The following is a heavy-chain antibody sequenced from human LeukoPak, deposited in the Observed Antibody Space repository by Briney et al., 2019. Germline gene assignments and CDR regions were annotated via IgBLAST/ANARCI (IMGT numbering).Heavy chain of an antibody. CDR3: ARDPRIRREGAYGMDV. CDR1: GYTFTGYY. V-gene: IGHV1-2*02. J-gene: IGHJ6*02. D-gene: IGHD5-18*01. Sequence: GASVKVSCKASGYTFTGYYMHWVRQAPGQGLEWMGWINPNSGGTNYAQKFQGRVTMTRDTSISTAYMELSRLRSDDTAVYYCARDPRIRREGAYGMDVWGQGTTVTVSS. CDR2: INPNSGGT.